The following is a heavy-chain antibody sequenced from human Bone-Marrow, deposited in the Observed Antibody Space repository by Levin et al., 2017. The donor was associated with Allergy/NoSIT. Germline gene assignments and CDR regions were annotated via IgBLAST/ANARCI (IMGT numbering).Heavy chain of an antibody. D-gene: IGHD6-19*01. CDR3: AKDGMLAVAGIHNLGADY. CDR1: GFTFSSYA. Sequence: GESLKISCAASGFTFSSYAMSWVRQAPGKGLEWVSAISGSGGSTYYADSVKGRFTISRDNSKNTLYLQMNSLRAEDTAVYYCAKDGMLAVAGIHNLGADYWGQGTLVTVSS. CDR2: ISGSGGST. J-gene: IGHJ4*02. V-gene: IGHV3-23*01.